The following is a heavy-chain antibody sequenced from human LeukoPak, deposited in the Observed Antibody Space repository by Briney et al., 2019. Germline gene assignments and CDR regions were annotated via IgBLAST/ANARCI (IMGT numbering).Heavy chain of an antibody. CDR3: ARDGVRDGLYFDH. D-gene: IGHD5-24*01. CDR1: GFTFSSYA. CDR2: ISYDGSNK. Sequence: GGSLRLSCAASGFTFSSYAMHWVRQAPGKGLEWVAVISYDGSNKYYADSVKGRFTISRDNSKNTLYLQMNSLRDEDTAVYSCARDGVRDGLYFDHWGQGTLVTVSS. J-gene: IGHJ4*02. V-gene: IGHV3-30*04.